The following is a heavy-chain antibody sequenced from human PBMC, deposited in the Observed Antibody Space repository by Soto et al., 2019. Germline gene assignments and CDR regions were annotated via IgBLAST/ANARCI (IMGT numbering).Heavy chain of an antibody. CDR1: GYTFTNYD. CDR3: ARRDGYSWNWFDP. J-gene: IGHJ5*02. CDR2: MNPDSAKT. V-gene: IGHV1-8*01. Sequence: QVQLVRSGAEVKKPGASVKVSCKASGYTFTNYDIHWVRQATGQGLEWMGWMNPDSAKTGYAQRFQGRVTMTRNASMSTAYMELSSLRSEDTAVYYCARRDGYSWNWFDPWGQGTLVTVSS. D-gene: IGHD4-4*01.